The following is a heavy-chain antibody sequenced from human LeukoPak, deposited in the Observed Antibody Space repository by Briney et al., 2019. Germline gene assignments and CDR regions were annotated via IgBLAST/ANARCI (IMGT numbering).Heavy chain of an antibody. V-gene: IGHV1-3*03. Sequence: ASVKVSCKASGYTFTGYYMHWVRQAPGQRLEWMGWINAGNGNTKYSQEFQDRVTITRDTSASTAHMELSSLRSEDMAIYYCARARYETRIWPKSRYDYYHYMDVWGKGTTVTVSS. CDR1: GYTFTGYY. CDR3: ARARYETRIWPKSRYDYYHYMDV. J-gene: IGHJ6*03. D-gene: IGHD3-3*01. CDR2: INAGNGNT.